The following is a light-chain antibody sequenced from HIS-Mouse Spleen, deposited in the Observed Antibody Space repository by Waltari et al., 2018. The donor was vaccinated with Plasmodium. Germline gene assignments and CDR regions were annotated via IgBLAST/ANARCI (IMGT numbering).Light chain of an antibody. J-gene: IGLJ1*01. CDR1: RSDVGGSNY. V-gene: IGLV2-11*01. CDR3: CSYAGSYTYV. Sequence: QSALTQPRSVSGSPGQSVTISCTGTRSDVGGSNYVSWYQQHPGKAPELIIYDVMKRPSGVPDRFSGSKSGNTASLTISGLQAEDEADYYCCSYAGSYTYVFGTGTKVTVL. CDR2: DVM.